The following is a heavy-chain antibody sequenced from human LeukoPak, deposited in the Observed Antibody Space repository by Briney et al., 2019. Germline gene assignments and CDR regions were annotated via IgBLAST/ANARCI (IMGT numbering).Heavy chain of an antibody. J-gene: IGHJ3*02. CDR2: IYYSGST. Sequence: SETLSLTCTVSGGSISSYYWSWIRQPPGKELEWIGYIYYSGSTNYNPSLKSRVTISVDTSKNQFSLKLSSVTAADTAVYYCARPYLWGSYRYTAGFAFDIWGQGTMVTVSS. CDR1: GGSISSYY. D-gene: IGHD3-16*02. V-gene: IGHV4-59*08. CDR3: ARPYLWGSYRYTAGFAFDI.